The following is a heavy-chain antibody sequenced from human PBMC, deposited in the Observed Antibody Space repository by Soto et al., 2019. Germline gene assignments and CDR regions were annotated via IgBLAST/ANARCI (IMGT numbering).Heavy chain of an antibody. Sequence: GGSLRLSCAASGFTFTNHAMSWVRQAPGKGLEWVSGISGSGGGTYYADSVRGRFTISRDNSKNTLYLQMNSLRAEDTAVYFCAKVSTILRFLEWPSSFDYWGQGTLGTVSP. CDR2: ISGSGGGT. J-gene: IGHJ4*02. V-gene: IGHV3-23*01. D-gene: IGHD3-3*01. CDR3: AKVSTILRFLEWPSSFDY. CDR1: GFTFTNHA.